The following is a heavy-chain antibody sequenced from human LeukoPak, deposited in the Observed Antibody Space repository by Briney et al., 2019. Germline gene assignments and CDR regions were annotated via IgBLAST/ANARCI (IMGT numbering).Heavy chain of an antibody. D-gene: IGHD2-21*02. V-gene: IGHV3-20*04. Sequence: GWALRLSRPASVFIFSRYWMSWVRPAPGRELAWVAGINWNGGSRGYAYSVDARFTIFRDNAKNSLYLQMISLSGEDTALNYCSRDAGWGGDWSDYWGQGTLVTVSS. CDR1: VFIFSRYW. J-gene: IGHJ4*02. CDR2: INWNGGSR. CDR3: SRDAGWGGDWSDY.